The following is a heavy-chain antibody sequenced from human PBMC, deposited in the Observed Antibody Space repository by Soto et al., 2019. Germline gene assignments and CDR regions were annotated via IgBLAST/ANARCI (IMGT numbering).Heavy chain of an antibody. D-gene: IGHD2-2*01. CDR1: GGSFSGYY. CDR2: INHSGST. CDR3: ARTRGYCSSTSCSPGGGIDY. J-gene: IGHJ4*02. Sequence: SETLSLTCAVYGGSFSGYYWSWIRQPPGKGLEWIGAINHSGSTNYNPSLKSRGTITVDTSKNQFSLKLSSVTAADTAVYYCARTRGYCSSTSCSPGGGIDYWGQGTLVTVSS. V-gene: IGHV4-34*01.